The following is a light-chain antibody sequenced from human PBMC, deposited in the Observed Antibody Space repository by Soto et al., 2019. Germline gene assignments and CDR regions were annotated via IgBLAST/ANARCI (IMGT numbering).Light chain of an antibody. CDR2: GAS. J-gene: IGKJ1*01. CDR3: QEYGSSRT. V-gene: IGKV3-20*01. CDR1: QSVSSN. Sequence: EIVMTQSPATLSVSPGERATLSCRASQSVSSNLAWYQQKPDQAPRLLIYGASSRATGIPDRFSGSGSGTDFTLTISRLEPDDFAVYYCQEYGSSRTFGQGTKVDIK.